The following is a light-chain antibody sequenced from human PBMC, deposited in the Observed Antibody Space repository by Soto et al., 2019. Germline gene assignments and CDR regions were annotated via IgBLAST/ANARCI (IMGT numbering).Light chain of an antibody. CDR3: QQYGSSPLT. J-gene: IGKJ4*01. CDR2: DAS. Sequence: EIAMTQTQASLSVSTWERATLWCMASQSVSSNLAWYQQKPGLAPRLLIYDASSRATGIPDRFSGSGSGTDFTLTISRLEPEDFAVYYCQQYGSSPLTFGGGTKVDNK. CDR1: QSVSSN. V-gene: IGKV3D-20*01.